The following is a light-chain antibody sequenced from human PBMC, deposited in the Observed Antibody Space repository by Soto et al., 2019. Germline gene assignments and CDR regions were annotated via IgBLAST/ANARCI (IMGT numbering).Light chain of an antibody. CDR2: DAF. V-gene: IGKV3-11*01. CDR3: RQRYNWPLC. J-gene: IGKJ4*01. Sequence: TVLTQSPATLSLSPGERATLSCKASQSIGNSLGWFQQKPGQAPRLLIDDAFNRATGIPARFTGSGSGSDFTVSIISLEPEDFGVDYCRQRYNWPLCLGGGTKVEIK. CDR1: QSIGNS.